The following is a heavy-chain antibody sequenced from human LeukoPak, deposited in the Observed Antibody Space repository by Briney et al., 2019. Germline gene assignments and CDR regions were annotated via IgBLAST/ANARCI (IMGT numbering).Heavy chain of an antibody. V-gene: IGHV1-2*02. CDR1: GYTFTGYY. CDR3: ARLYYDSSGYCSSPDDY. CDR2: INPNSGGT. J-gene: IGHJ4*02. Sequence: GASVKVSCKASGYTFTGYYMHWVRQAPGQGLEWMGWINPNSGGTNYAQKFQGRVTMTRDTSISTAYMELSRLRSDDTAVYYCARLYYDSSGYCSSPDDYWGQGTLVTVSS. D-gene: IGHD3-22*01.